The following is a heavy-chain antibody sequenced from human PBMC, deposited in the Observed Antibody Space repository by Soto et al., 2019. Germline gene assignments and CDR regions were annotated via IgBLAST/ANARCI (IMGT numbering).Heavy chain of an antibody. V-gene: IGHV1-18*01. CDR1: GYAFTTYG. J-gene: IGHJ4*02. CDR2: ISAHNGNT. D-gene: IGHD6-6*01. Sequence: QVHLVQSGAEVKKPGASVKVSCQASGYAFTTYGITWVRQAPGQGLEWMGWISAHNGNTNYAQKLQGRVTVTRDTSTRTAYMELRSLRSDDTAVYYCARGRDGDYWGQGARVTVSS. CDR3: ARGRDGDY.